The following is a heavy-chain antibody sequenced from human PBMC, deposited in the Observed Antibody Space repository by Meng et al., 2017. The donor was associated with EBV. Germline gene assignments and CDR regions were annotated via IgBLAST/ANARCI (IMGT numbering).Heavy chain of an antibody. J-gene: IGHJ4*02. CDR1: GFTFSNYG. Sequence: VQLRGSGGGVVQPGVSLRVSCSASGFTFSNYGMHWVRQVPGKGLEWVAAIWYDGTNEYYAASVKGRFTISRDNSKNTVYLQMNSLRAEDTAVYFCARPTQPYSRAPLDYWGQGTLVTVSS. D-gene: IGHD6-13*01. V-gene: IGHV3-33*01. CDR2: IWYDGTNE. CDR3: ARPTQPYSRAPLDY.